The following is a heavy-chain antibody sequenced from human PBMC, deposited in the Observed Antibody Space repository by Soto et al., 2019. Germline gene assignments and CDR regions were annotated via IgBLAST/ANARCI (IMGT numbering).Heavy chain of an antibody. D-gene: IGHD2-21*02. CDR1: GGSISSGGYY. V-gene: IGHV4-31*03. CDR2: IYYSGST. Sequence: QVQLQESGPGLVKPSQTLSLTCTVSGGSISSGGYYWSWIRQHPGKGLEWVGYIYYSGSTYYNPSLKSRVTVSVDTSKNLFSLKLSSVTAADTAVYYWARVCGGDCHHGMDVWGQGTTVTVSS. J-gene: IGHJ6*02. CDR3: ARVCGGDCHHGMDV.